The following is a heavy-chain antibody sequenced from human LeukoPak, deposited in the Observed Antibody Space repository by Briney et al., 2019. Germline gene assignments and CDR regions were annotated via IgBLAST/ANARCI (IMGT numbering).Heavy chain of an antibody. CDR3: ARDSYLVRYYDSSGYDLDY. D-gene: IGHD3-22*01. CDR1: GFTFSSYS. CDR2: ISSSSSTI. V-gene: IGHV3-48*04. J-gene: IGHJ4*02. Sequence: GGSLRLSCAASGFTFSSYSMNWVRQAPGKGLEWVSYISSSSSTIYYADSVKGRFTISRDNAKNSLYLQMNSLRAEDTAVYYCARDSYLVRYYDSSGYDLDYWGQGTLVTVSS.